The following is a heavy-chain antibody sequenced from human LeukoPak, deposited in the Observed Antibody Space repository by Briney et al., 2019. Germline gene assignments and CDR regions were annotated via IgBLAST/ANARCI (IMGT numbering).Heavy chain of an antibody. CDR1: GGSVTSSIDY. D-gene: IGHD5-24*01. V-gene: IGHV4-39*01. J-gene: IGHJ4*02. CDR3: ARHGLRDGYTEDS. CDR2: LHHSGLT. Sequence: RSETLSLTCTVSGGSVTSSIDYWAWIRQPPGKGLEWIGSLHHSGLTYYNPSLKSRVTMSVDTSKNQFSVKLTSVTATDTAVYYCARHGLRDGYTEDSWGLGTLVTVSS.